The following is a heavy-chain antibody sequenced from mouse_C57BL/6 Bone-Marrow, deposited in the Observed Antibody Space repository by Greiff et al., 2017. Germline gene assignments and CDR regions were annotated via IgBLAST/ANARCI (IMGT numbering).Heavy chain of an antibody. CDR1: GYTFTDYY. D-gene: IGHD2-5*01. Sequence: VQLQQSGPELVKPGASVKISCKASGYTFTDYYINWVKQRPGQGLEWIGWIYPENGDTEYASKFQGKATITADTSSNTAYLQLSSLTSEDTAVYYCTTYSNYWYFDVWGTGTTVTVSS. V-gene: IGHV14-4*01. CDR3: TTYSNYWYFDV. J-gene: IGHJ1*03. CDR2: IYPENGDT.